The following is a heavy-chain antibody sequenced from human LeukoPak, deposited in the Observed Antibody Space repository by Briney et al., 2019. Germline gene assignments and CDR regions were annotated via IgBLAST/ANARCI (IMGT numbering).Heavy chain of an antibody. Sequence: PSETLSLTCTVSGDSLSSSSYYWGWIRQPPGKGLEWIGTIYYDGSTYYYPSLKSRVTISVDTSKNQFSPKLSSVTAADTAVYYCARDSPSWGYGPIDYWGQGTLVTVSS. D-gene: IGHD5-18*01. CDR3: ARDSPSWGYGPIDY. V-gene: IGHV4-39*07. CDR1: GDSLSSSSYY. CDR2: IYYDGST. J-gene: IGHJ4*02.